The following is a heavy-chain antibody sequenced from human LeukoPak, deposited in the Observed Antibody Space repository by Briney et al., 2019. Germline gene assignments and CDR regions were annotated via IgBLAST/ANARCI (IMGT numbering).Heavy chain of an antibody. CDR1: GFTFSSYA. CDR3: APLLDIYSSGWYGPDD. D-gene: IGHD6-19*01. Sequence: GGSLRLSCAASGFTFSSYAMSWVRQASGKGLEWVSAISGSGGSTYYADSVKGRFTISRDNSKNTLFLQMSSLRAEDTAVYYCAPLLDIYSSGWYGPDDWGQGTLVTVSS. CDR2: ISGSGGST. J-gene: IGHJ4*02. V-gene: IGHV3-23*01.